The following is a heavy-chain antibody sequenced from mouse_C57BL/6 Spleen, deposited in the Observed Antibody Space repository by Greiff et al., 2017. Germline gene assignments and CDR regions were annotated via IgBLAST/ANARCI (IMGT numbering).Heavy chain of an antibody. V-gene: IGHV1-18*01. J-gene: IGHJ2*01. D-gene: IGHD2-2*01. CDR1: GYTFTDYN. CDR3: ARSGVYAYDEGAYYFDY. CDR2: INPNNGGT. Sequence: EVQLQQSGPELVKPGASVKIPCKASGYTFTDYNMDWVKQSHGKSLEWIGDINPNNGGTIYNQKFKGKATLTVDKSSSPAYMELRSLTSEDTAVYYCARSGVYAYDEGAYYFDYWGQGTTLTVSS.